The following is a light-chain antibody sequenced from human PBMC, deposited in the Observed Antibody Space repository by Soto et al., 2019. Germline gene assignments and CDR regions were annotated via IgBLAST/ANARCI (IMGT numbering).Light chain of an antibody. Sequence: QSVLTQPASVSGSPGQSITISCTGTSSDVGGYNYVSWYHQHPGKAPKLMIYEFSNRPSGVSNRFSGSKSGNTASLTISGLQDEDEADYYCSSYTSSSTQVVFGGGTKLTVL. CDR1: SSDVGGYNY. CDR2: EFS. V-gene: IGLV2-14*01. CDR3: SSYTSSSTQVV. J-gene: IGLJ2*01.